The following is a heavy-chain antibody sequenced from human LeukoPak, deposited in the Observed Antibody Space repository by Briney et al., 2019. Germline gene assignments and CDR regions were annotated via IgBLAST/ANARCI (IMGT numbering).Heavy chain of an antibody. CDR3: ARDPSRGPRPTWFDP. V-gene: IGHV4-39*07. CDR2: IYYSGST. J-gene: IGHJ5*02. Sequence: PSETLSLTCTVSGGSISSSSYYWGWIRQPPGKGLEWIGSIYYSGSTYYNPSLKSRVTISVDTSKNQFSLKLSSVTAADTAVYYCARDPSRGPRPTWFDPWGQGTLVTVSS. CDR1: GGSISSSSYY.